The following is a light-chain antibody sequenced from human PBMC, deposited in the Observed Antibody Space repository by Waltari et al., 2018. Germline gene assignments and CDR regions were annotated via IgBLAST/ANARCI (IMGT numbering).Light chain of an antibody. CDR1: SRDSGGYEY. V-gene: IGLV2-14*01. Sequence: SALTQPDSVSGSPGQSITISCSGFSRDSGGYEYVSWFQPHPGKAPKVIIYDLGNRPSGVSTRFSGSKSGSSASLTISGLQAEDEADYYCSSFTSSTTGIFGGWTKLTVL. CDR2: DLG. J-gene: IGLJ2*01. CDR3: SSFTSSTTGI.